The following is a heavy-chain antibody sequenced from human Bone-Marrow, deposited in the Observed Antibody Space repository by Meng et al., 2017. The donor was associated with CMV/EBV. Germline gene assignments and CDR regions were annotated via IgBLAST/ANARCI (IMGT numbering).Heavy chain of an antibody. CDR1: GFTFSTNS. CDR2: IYYSGST. Sequence: ESLKISCAASGFTFSTNSMNWVRQAPGKGLEWIGYIYYSGSTNYNPSLKSRVTISVDTSKNQFSLKLSSVTAADTAVYYCARGILIAAAGTNYYYGMDVWGQGTTVTVSS. J-gene: IGHJ6*02. V-gene: IGHV4-59*01. CDR3: ARGILIAAAGTNYYYGMDV. D-gene: IGHD6-13*01.